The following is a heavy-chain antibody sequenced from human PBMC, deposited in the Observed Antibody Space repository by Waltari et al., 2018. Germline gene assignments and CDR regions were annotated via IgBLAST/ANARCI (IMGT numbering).Heavy chain of an antibody. CDR3: AKESNWNYVGWGDY. CDR1: GFTFSSYA. V-gene: IGHV3-23*01. Sequence: EVQLLESGGGLVQPGGSLRLSCAASGFTFSSYAMSWVRQAPGKGLGGVSAISGSGVSTYYADSLKGRFTISRDNSKNTLYLQMNSLRAEDTAVYYCAKESNWNYVGWGDYWGQGTLVTVSS. D-gene: IGHD1-7*01. J-gene: IGHJ4*02. CDR2: ISGSGVST.